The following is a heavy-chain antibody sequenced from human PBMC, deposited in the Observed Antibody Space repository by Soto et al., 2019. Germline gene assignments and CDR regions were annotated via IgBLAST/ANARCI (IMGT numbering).Heavy chain of an antibody. CDR2: VHHSWGS. D-gene: IGHD3-10*01. V-gene: IGHV4-59*08. J-gene: IGHJ6*02. Sequence: QVQLQESGPGLVKPSETLSLSCTVSGGSISSYYWSWFRQSPGKRMEWIGYVHHSWGSSYNPALRSRVAISLVTSKRKFSLKVTSVTATDTPVYYCARQGFGPLHGLVDVWGQGTTVTVSS. CDR3: ARQGFGPLHGLVDV. CDR1: GGSISSYY.